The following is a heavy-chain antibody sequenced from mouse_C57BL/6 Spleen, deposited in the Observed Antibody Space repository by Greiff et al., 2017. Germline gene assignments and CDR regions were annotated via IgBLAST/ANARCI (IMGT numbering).Heavy chain of an antibody. Sequence: VQLQQSGPGLVKPSQSLSLTCSVTGYSITSGYYWNWIRQFPGNKLEWMGYISYDGSNNYNPSLKNRISITLDTSKNQFFLKLNSVTTEDTATYYCASHYDYDDYYAMDYWGQGTSVTVSS. D-gene: IGHD2-4*01. V-gene: IGHV3-6*01. CDR2: ISYDGSN. J-gene: IGHJ4*01. CDR1: GYSITSGYY. CDR3: ASHYDYDDYYAMDY.